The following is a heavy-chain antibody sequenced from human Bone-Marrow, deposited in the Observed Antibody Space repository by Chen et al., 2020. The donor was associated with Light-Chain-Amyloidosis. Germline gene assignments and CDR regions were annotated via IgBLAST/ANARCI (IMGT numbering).Heavy chain of an antibody. J-gene: IGHJ4*02. D-gene: IGHD5-12*01. CDR1: GYTFPNYW. Sequence: EVQLEQSGPEVKKPGESLKISCKGSGYTFPNYWIGWGRQMPGKGLEWIGFIYPDDSDARDSPSFEGQVTISADKSITPAYLQCRSLKASDTAMYYCARRRDGYNFDYWGQGTLVTVSS. CDR2: IYPDDSDA. V-gene: IGHV5-51*01. CDR3: ARRRDGYNFDY.